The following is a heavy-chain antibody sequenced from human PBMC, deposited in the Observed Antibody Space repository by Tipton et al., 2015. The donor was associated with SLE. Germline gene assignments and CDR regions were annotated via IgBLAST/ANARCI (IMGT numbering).Heavy chain of an antibody. CDR3: ARALRGGSGRGWFDP. D-gene: IGHD6-19*01. CDR1: GGSISSSSYY. V-gene: IGHV4-39*01. CDR2: IYYSGST. Sequence: LRLSCTVSGGSISSSSYYWGWIRQPPGKGLEWIGSIYYSGSTYYNPSLKSRVTISEDTSKNQFSLKLSSVTAADTAVYYCARALRGGSGRGWFDPWGQGTLVTVSS. J-gene: IGHJ5*02.